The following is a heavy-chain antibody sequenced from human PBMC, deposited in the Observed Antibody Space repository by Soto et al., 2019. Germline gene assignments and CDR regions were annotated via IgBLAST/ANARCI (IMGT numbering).Heavy chain of an antibody. Sequence: QVQLQESGPGLVKASQTLSLTCSVSGGSISSGGYYWSWIRQHPGKGLEWIGHIYYSGSTYYNPSLKSRVTISVDTSKNQFSLKLNSVTAADTAVYYCARIRPDDYGDPDAFDFWGQGTMVTVS. D-gene: IGHD4-17*01. CDR3: ARIRPDDYGDPDAFDF. CDR2: IYYSGST. V-gene: IGHV4-31*03. J-gene: IGHJ3*01. CDR1: GGSISSGGYY.